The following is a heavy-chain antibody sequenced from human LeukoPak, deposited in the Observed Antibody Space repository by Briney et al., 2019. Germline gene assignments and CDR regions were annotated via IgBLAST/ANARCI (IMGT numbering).Heavy chain of an antibody. J-gene: IGHJ4*02. CDR1: GYSFTNNW. CDR3: ARHGEYSSSAQVDH. D-gene: IGHD6-6*01. V-gene: IGHV5-51*01. CDR2: INPVGSAT. Sequence: GESLNISCKGSGYSFTNNWIGWVRQVPGKGLEWMGIINPVGSATTYSPSFQGQVTFSADKSISTAYLQWDSLKASDTALYYCARHGEYSSSAQVDHWGQGTLVTVSS.